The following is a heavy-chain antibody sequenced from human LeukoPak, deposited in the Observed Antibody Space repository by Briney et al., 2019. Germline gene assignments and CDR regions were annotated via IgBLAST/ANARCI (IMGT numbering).Heavy chain of an antibody. CDR2: IIPIVGTA. Sequence: ASVKVSCKASGGTFSSYAISWVRQAPGRGLEWMGGIIPIVGTANYAQKFQGRVTITTDESKSTAYMELSSLRYEDTAVYYCARDTTMVRGVIRNSGYYMEVWGKGPTVTVSS. V-gene: IGHV1-69*05. J-gene: IGHJ6*03. CDR3: ARDTTMVRGVIRNSGYYMEV. CDR1: GGTFSSYA. D-gene: IGHD3-10*01.